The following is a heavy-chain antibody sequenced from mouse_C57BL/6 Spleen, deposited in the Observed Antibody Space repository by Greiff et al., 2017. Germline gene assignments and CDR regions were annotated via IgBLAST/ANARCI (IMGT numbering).Heavy chain of an antibody. Sequence: EVMLVESGGGLVKPGGSLKLSCAASGFTFSDYGMHWVRQAPEKGLEWVAYISSGSSTIYYADTVKGRFTISRDNAKNTLFLQMTSLRSEDTAMYYCALIYYGYEGFDYWGQGTTLTVSS. J-gene: IGHJ2*01. CDR1: GFTFSDYG. V-gene: IGHV5-17*01. D-gene: IGHD2-2*01. CDR2: ISSGSSTI. CDR3: ALIYYGYEGFDY.